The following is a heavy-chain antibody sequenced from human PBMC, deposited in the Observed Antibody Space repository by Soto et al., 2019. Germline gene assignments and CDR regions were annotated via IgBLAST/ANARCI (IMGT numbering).Heavy chain of an antibody. J-gene: IGHJ6*02. D-gene: IGHD2-8*01. CDR1: GGSFSGYY. CDR2: INHSGST. Sequence: TSETLSLTCAVYGGSFSGYYWSWIRQPPGKGLEWIGEINHSGSTNYNPPHKSRVTISVDTSKNHFSLKLSSETAADTAVYYCARGRGDCTNGVCHTFYYYYYGMDVWGQGTTVTVSS. CDR3: ARGRGDCTNGVCHTFYYYYYGMDV. V-gene: IGHV4-34*01.